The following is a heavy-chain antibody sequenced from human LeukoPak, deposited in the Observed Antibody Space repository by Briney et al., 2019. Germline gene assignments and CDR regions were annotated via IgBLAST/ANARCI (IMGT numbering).Heavy chain of an antibody. Sequence: GGSLRLSCAASGFTFSSYSMNWVRQAPGNGLEWVSSISSSSSYIHYADSVKGRFTISRDNAKNSLYLQMNSLRAEDTAVYYCARAPGSGSYFDYMDVWGKGTTVTVSS. D-gene: IGHD3-10*01. CDR2: ISSSSSYI. J-gene: IGHJ6*03. V-gene: IGHV3-21*01. CDR3: ARAPGSGSYFDYMDV. CDR1: GFTFSSYS.